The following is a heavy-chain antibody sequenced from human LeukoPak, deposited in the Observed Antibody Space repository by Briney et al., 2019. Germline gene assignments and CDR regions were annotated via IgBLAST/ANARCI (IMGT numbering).Heavy chain of an antibody. CDR2: ISSSSSTV. V-gene: IGHV3-48*04. CDR3: AKDRYSSGQYYFDY. J-gene: IGHJ4*02. CDR1: GFIFSTST. D-gene: IGHD6-19*01. Sequence: QTGGSLRLSCAASGFIFSTSTMNWVRQAPGKGLEWVSYISSSSSTVFHADSVKGRFTISRDNAKNSLYLQMNSLRAEDTALYYCAKDRYSSGQYYFDYWGQGTLVTVSS.